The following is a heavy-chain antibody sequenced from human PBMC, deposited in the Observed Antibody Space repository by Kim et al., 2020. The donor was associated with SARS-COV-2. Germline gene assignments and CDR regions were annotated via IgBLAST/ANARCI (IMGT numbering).Heavy chain of an antibody. CDR3: TTEVVAVEGFDL. J-gene: IGHJ2*01. V-gene: IGHV3-15*01. D-gene: IGHD2-15*01. Sequence: DDAAPVKGRFTISRDDSKNTLYLQMNSLKTEDTAVYYCTTEVVAVEGFDLWGRGTLVTVSS.